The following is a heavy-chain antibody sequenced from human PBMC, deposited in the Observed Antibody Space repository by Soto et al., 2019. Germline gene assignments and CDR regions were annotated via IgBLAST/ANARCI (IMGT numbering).Heavy chain of an antibody. D-gene: IGHD2-15*01. CDR1: GGSISSFNYF. J-gene: IGHJ5*02. CDR3: ARGGGSTFNWFDP. V-gene: IGHV4-39*01. CDR2: LYYSGNT. Sequence: QLQLQESGPGLVKPSETLSLTCTVSGGSISSFNYFWGWIRQPPGKGLEWIGSLYYSGNTYYNPSLQSRVTIYVDTSKKQCTLTLRSVTAADTAVDYCARGGGSTFNWFDPWGQGTLVTVSP.